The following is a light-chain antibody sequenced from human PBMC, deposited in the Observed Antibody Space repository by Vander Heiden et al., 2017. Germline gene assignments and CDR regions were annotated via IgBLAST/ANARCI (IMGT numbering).Light chain of an antibody. Sequence: IQVTQSTSTLSASVGDRVTITCRASQSISSWLAWYQQRPGKAPKVLIFKTSTLEGGVPSRFSGSGSGTEFALSISSLQPDDSATYYCQQYNTSPYTFGQGTKLEIK. J-gene: IGKJ2*01. V-gene: IGKV1-5*03. CDR1: QSISSW. CDR3: QQYNTSPYT. CDR2: KTS.